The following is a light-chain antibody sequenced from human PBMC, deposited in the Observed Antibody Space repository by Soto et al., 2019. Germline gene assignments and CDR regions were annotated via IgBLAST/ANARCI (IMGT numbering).Light chain of an antibody. CDR3: SSYTSSSIYVV. V-gene: IGLV2-14*01. J-gene: IGLJ2*01. CDR1: SGDIGSYNR. Sequence: QSALTQPASVSGSPGQSITISCTGTSGDIGSYNRVSWYQQHPGKAPKLIIYEVTDRPSGVSNRFSGSKSGNTASLTISGLQAEDEAEYYCSSYTSSSIYVVFGGGTKLTVL. CDR2: EVT.